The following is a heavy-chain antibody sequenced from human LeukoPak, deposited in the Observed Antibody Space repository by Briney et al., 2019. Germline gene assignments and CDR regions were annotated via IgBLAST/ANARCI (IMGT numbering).Heavy chain of an antibody. V-gene: IGHV3-7*01. Sequence: PGGSLRLSCAASGFTFSGFWMNWVRQAPGEGLEWVANIKEDGSEIYYVDSVKGRFTISRDNVKNSLYLQMDTLRAEDTALYFCTRGHYDDHRRWGQGTLVTVSS. D-gene: IGHD4-17*01. CDR3: TRGHYDDHRR. CDR1: GFTFSGFW. J-gene: IGHJ4*02. CDR2: IKEDGSEI.